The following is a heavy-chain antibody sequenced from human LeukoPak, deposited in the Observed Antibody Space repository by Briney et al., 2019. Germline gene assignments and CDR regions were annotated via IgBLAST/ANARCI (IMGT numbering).Heavy chain of an antibody. V-gene: IGHV4-31*02. Sequence: TLSLTWTVSGGSISSGGYYWSWVRQHPGKGLEWIGYIYYSGSTYYNPSLKSRVTISVDTSKNQFSLKLSSVTAADTAVYYCARDAKGHAFDIWGQGTMVTVSS. CDR3: ARDAKGHAFDI. CDR1: GGSISSGGYY. CDR2: IYYSGST. J-gene: IGHJ3*02.